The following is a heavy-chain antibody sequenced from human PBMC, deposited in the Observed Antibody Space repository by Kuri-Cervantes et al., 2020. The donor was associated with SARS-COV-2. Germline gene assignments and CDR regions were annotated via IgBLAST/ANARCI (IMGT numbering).Heavy chain of an antibody. Sequence: LSLTCAASGFTFSSYAMSWVRQAPGKGLEWVSGISGSGGSTYYADSVKGRITISRDNSKNTLYLQMNSLRAEDTAVYYCAKTYYDFWSGYEYWGQGTLVTVSS. CDR1: GFTFSSYA. V-gene: IGHV3-23*01. CDR2: ISGSGGST. CDR3: AKTYYDFWSGYEY. J-gene: IGHJ4*02. D-gene: IGHD3-3*01.